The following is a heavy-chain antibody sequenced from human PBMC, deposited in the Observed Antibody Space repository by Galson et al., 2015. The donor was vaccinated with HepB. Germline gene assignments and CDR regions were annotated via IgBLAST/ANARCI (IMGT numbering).Heavy chain of an antibody. CDR3: ARGVYCTGGVCYPPYYYYMDV. D-gene: IGHD2-8*02. V-gene: IGHV3-33*01. Sequence: PLRLYCAASGFTFSSHGMHWVRQAPGKGLEWVAVIWYDGSNKYYADSVKGRFTISRDNSKNTLYLQMNSLRAEDTAVYYCARGVYCTGGVCYPPYYYYMDVWGKGTTVTVSS. J-gene: IGHJ6*03. CDR2: IWYDGSNK. CDR1: GFTFSSHG.